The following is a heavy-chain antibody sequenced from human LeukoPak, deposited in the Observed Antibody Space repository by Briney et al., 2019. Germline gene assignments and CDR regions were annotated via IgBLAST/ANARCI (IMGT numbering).Heavy chain of an antibody. V-gene: IGHV4-34*01. CDR1: GGSFSGYY. Sequence: PSEALSLTCAVYGGSFSGYYWSWIRQPPGKRLEWIGEINHSGSTNYNPSLKSRVTISVDTSKHQFSLKLSSVTAADTAVYYCARWVVAADYYYYMDVWGKGTTVTVSS. D-gene: IGHD2-15*01. CDR2: INHSGST. CDR3: ARWVVAADYYYYMDV. J-gene: IGHJ6*03.